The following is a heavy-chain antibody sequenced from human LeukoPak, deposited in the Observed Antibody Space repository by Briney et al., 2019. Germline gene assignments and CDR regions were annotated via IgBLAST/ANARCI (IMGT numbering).Heavy chain of an antibody. CDR2: IYDSGST. J-gene: IGHJ4*01. V-gene: IGHV4-59*01. D-gene: IGHD3-22*01. Sequence: SETLSLTCTVSGGSISSYYWSWLRQTPGKGREYIGYIYDSGSTNYNPSLKSRVTISVDTSKNQYSLQLSSVTAADTAVYYCARYDSRGDYYFDYWGHGTLVTLSS. CDR1: GGSISSYY. CDR3: ARYDSRGDYYFDY.